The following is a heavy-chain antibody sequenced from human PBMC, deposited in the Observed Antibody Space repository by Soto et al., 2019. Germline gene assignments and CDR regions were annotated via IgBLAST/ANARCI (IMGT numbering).Heavy chain of an antibody. CDR3: ARDLRAVATGWHWFDP. J-gene: IGHJ5*02. V-gene: IGHV1-46*01. CDR1: GYTFTSYY. CDR2: INPSCGST. D-gene: IGHD5-12*01. Sequence: QVQLVQSGAEVKKPGASVKASCKASGYTFTSYYMHWVLQAPGQGLEWMGLINPSCGSTSYAQKFQGRVTMTRDTSTSTVDKELSSLRSEDTAVYYCARDLRAVATGWHWFDPWGQGTLVTVSS.